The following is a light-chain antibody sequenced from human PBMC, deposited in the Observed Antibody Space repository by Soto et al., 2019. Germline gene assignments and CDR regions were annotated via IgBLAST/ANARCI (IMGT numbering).Light chain of an antibody. CDR1: QSITTY. CDR2: AAS. CDR3: QQSNITPQT. Sequence: DIQMTQSPSSLSASVGDRVTISCRASQSITTYLNWYQQKPGKAPKLLIYAASSLQSGVPSRFSGSGSGTDFTLTISGLQHEDFATYYCQQSNITPQTFGQGTKVDIK. J-gene: IGKJ2*01. V-gene: IGKV1-39*01.